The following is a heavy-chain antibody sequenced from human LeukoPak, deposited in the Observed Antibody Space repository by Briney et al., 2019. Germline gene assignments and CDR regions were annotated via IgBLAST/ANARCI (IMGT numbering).Heavy chain of an antibody. CDR1: GFTFSSYV. Sequence: GGSLRLSCAASGFTFSSYVMNWVRQAPGKGLEWVGVISGGGGSTYYADAVKGRFTISRDNSKNTLFLPMNSLRAEEMAVYYCAKGGYCSSTSSYVGWFDPWGQGTLVTVSS. J-gene: IGHJ5*02. D-gene: IGHD2-2*01. V-gene: IGHV3-23*01. CDR3: AKGGYCSSTSSYVGWFDP. CDR2: ISGGGGST.